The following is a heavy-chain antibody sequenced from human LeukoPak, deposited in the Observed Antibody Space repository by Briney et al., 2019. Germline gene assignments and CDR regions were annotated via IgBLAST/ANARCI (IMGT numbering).Heavy chain of an antibody. Sequence: SETLSLTCIVSGDSISSYYWSWIRQPPGKGLEWIGYTSHSGSTNSNPSLKSRVTISVDTSKNQFSLTLSSVTAADTAMYYCARAGKNSRSCDYWGQGTLVTVSS. CDR2: TSHSGST. CDR1: GDSISSYY. J-gene: IGHJ4*02. V-gene: IGHV4-59*01. CDR3: ARAGKNSRSCDY. D-gene: IGHD3-10*01.